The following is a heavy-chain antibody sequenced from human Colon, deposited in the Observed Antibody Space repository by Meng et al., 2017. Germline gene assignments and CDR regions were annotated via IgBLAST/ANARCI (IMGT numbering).Heavy chain of an antibody. CDR3: ARRVQYSSGYYYFDF. J-gene: IGHJ4*02. D-gene: IGHD3-22*01. V-gene: IGHV4-4*02. CDR1: GGSLSSSNW. Sequence: QGQLQESGPRLVKPSGTRSLTCGGSGGSLSSSNWWTWVRQAPGKGLEWIGEIYRSGSTNYNPSLKSRVTISIDTSKNEFSLKLTSVTAADTALYYCARRVQYSSGYYYFDFWGQGTLVTVSS. CDR2: IYRSGST.